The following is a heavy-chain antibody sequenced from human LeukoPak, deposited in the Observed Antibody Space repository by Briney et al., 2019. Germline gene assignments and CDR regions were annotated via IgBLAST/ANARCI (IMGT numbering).Heavy chain of an antibody. J-gene: IGHJ3*02. Sequence: PSETLSLTCTVSGGSISTYYWSWIRQPPGKGLEWIGYIYYSGGTYYNPSLKSRVTISVDTSKNQFSLKLSSVTAADTAVYYCARGRDGYTLDAFDIWGQGTMVTVSS. CDR2: IYYSGGT. V-gene: IGHV4-59*01. CDR3: ARGRDGYTLDAFDI. CDR1: GGSISTYY. D-gene: IGHD5-24*01.